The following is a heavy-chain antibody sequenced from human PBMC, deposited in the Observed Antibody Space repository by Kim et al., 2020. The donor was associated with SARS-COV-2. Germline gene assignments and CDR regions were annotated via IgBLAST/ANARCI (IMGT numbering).Heavy chain of an antibody. V-gene: IGHV4-34*01. CDR1: GGSFSGYY. CDR2: INHSGST. Sequence: SETLSLTCAVYGGSFSGYYWSWIRQPPGKGLEWIGEINHSGSTNYNPSLKSRVTISVDTSKNQFSLKLSSVTAADTAVYYCARTAREARLRYFDWLHYYYGMEVWGQGTTVTVSS. J-gene: IGHJ6*02. D-gene: IGHD3-9*01. CDR3: ARTAREARLRYFDWLHYYYGMEV.